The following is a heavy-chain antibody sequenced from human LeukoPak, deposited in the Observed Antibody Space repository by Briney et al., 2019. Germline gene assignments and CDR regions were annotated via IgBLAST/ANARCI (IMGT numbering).Heavy chain of an antibody. V-gene: IGHV3-9*01. D-gene: IGHD1-26*01. J-gene: IGHJ3*02. CDR1: GFTFDDYA. CDR3: AKDMSYSGSYAAPIDI. Sequence: PGGSLRLSCAASGFTFDDYAMHWVRQAPGKGLEWVSGISWNSGSIGYADSVKGRFTISRDNAKNSLYLQMNSLRAEDTALYYCAKDMSYSGSYAAPIDIWGQGTMVTVSP. CDR2: ISWNSGSI.